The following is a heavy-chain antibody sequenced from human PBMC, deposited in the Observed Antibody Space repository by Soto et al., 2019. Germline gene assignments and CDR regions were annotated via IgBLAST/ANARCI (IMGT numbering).Heavy chain of an antibody. CDR3: ARGDSTDCSNGVCSFFYNHDMDV. V-gene: IGHV1-2*04. J-gene: IGHJ6*02. D-gene: IGHD2-8*01. CDR1: GYSFTDYH. Sequence: VSVKVSCKASGYSFTDYHIHWVRHAPGQGLEWLGRINPKSGGTSTAQKFQGWVTMTTDTSISTASMELTRLTSDDTAIYYCARGDSTDCSNGVCSFFYNHDMDVWGQGTTVTVSS. CDR2: INPKSGGT.